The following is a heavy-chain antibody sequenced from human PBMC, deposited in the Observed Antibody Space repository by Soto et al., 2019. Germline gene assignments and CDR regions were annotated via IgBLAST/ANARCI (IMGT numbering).Heavy chain of an antibody. J-gene: IGHJ4*02. CDR1: GGSISDGYF. V-gene: IGHV4-31*03. CDR3: ARRDRSGFSYGLDI. Sequence: KPCETLSLTCTVSGGSISDGYFWTWIRQHPGEGLEWIGSVSDRGSTSYNTSLKSRLTISVDTSKNQFSLNLRSVTAADTAVYYCARRDRSGFSYGLDIWGQGALVTVT. D-gene: IGHD3-22*01. CDR2: VSDRGST.